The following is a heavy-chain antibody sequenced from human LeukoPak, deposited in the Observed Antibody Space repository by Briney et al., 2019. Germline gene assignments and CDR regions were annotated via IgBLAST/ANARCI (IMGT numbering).Heavy chain of an antibody. CDR3: ARGGYYGSGSFPDY. Sequence: ASVKVSCKASGYTFSSHGINWVRQAPGHGLEWMGWVGAYNGETNYAQQLQGRVTMTTDTSTSTAYMELRSLRSDDTAVYYCARGGYYGSGSFPDYWGQGTLVTVSS. D-gene: IGHD3-10*01. CDR1: GYTFSSHG. V-gene: IGHV1-18*01. J-gene: IGHJ4*02. CDR2: VGAYNGET.